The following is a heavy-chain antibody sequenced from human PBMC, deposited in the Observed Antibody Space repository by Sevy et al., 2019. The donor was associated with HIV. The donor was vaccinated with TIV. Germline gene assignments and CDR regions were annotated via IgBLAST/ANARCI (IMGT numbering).Heavy chain of an antibody. CDR2: ILYEGINK. CDR3: ATGRDYGSGSYDY. Sequence: GGSLRLSCVASGFSFDRYGMHWIRQAPGKGLEWVAVILYEGINKDYGASVGGRFTISRDNSKNTLYLEMNNLRVDDTAVYYCATGRDYGSGSYDYWGQGTLVTVSS. V-gene: IGHV3-33*03. CDR1: GFSFDRYG. D-gene: IGHD3-10*01. J-gene: IGHJ4*02.